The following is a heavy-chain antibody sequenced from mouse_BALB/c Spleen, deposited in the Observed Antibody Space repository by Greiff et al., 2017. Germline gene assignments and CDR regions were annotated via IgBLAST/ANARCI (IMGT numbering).Heavy chain of an antibody. CDR2: ISSGGSYT. CDR3: ARDWDEEGYYAMDY. J-gene: IGHJ4*01. V-gene: IGHV5-9-3*01. Sequence: EVKLMESGGGLVKPGGSLKLSCAASGFTFSSYAMSWVRQTPEKRLEWVATISSGGSYTYYPDSVKGRFTISRDNAKNTLYLQMSSLRSEDTAMYYCARDWDEEGYYAMDYWGQGTSVTVSS. D-gene: IGHD4-1*01. CDR1: GFTFSSYA.